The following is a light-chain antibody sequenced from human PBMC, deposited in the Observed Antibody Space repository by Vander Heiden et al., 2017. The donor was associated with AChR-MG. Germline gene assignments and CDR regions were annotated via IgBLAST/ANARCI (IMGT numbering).Light chain of an antibody. CDR3: WQTLQGLT. CDR2: LGS. V-gene: IGKV2-28*01. J-gene: IGKJ4*01. CDR1: QSLLHSNGYNY. Sequence: DIVMTQSPLSLPVTPGEPASISCRSSQSLLHSNGYNYLDWYLHKPGQSPQLLIYLGSNRASGVPDRLRGSGSGTDFTLRMSRVEPEDVGVYSCWQTLQGLTFGAGTKVEIK.